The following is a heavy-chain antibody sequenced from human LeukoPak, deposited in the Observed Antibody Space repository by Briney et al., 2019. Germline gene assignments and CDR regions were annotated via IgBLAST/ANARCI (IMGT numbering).Heavy chain of an antibody. J-gene: IGHJ5*02. CDR1: GFTFSSYA. D-gene: IGHD5-12*01. Sequence: GGSLRLSCAASGFTFSSYAMNWVRQAPGKGLEWVSHIRSSSETFYADSVKGRYTISRDNARNSLYLQMNNLRGEDTAIYYCARDAGNSGYGCDLWGQGTLVTVSS. CDR2: IRSSSET. CDR3: ARDAGNSGYGCDL. V-gene: IGHV3-48*01.